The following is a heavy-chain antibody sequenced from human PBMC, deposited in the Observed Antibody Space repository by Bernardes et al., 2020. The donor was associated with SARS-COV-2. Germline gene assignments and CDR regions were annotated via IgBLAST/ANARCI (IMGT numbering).Heavy chain of an antibody. CDR2: IYYTGST. D-gene: IGHD4-17*01. V-gene: IGHV4-61*01. Sequence: SETLSLTCSVSGGSVASDSYYWIWLRQPPGRGLEWIGYIYYTGSTNYNPSLKSRVTFSVDTSKNQFSLRLSSVTAADTAVYYCAGELPDRGDYLSRGAIMGVGGQGTTGTGSS. CDR3: AGELPDRGDYLSRGAIMGV. CDR1: GGSVASDSYY. J-gene: IGHJ6*01.